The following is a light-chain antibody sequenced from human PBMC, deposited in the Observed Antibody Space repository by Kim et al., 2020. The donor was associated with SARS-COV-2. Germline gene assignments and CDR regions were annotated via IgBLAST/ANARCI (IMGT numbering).Light chain of an antibody. CDR2: QDT. V-gene: IGLV3-1*01. Sequence: SYELTQPPSMSVSPGQTASITCSGDNLENKFTYWYQQNPGQSPVLVISQDTKRPSGIPGRFSGSNSGNTATLTISGTQAMDEADYYCQAWDTSTVVFGGGTQLTVL. J-gene: IGLJ2*01. CDR1: NLENKF. CDR3: QAWDTSTVV.